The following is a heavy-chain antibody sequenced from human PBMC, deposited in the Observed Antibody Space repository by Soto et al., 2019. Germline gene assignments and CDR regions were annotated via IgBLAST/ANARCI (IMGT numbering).Heavy chain of an antibody. CDR1: GFSFASYA. D-gene: IGHD3-9*01. J-gene: IGHJ3*02. CDR3: VKLRTDWVNDAFEM. V-gene: IGHV3-23*01. Sequence: EVQLLESGGGLVQPGGSLRLSCEASGFSFASYAMSWVRQAPGKGLEWVSAISRTGENTHYADSVKGRFTISRDNSKTTLYLQMNSLRAEDTDVYYCVKLRTDWVNDAFEMWGQGTMVTVSS. CDR2: ISRTGENT.